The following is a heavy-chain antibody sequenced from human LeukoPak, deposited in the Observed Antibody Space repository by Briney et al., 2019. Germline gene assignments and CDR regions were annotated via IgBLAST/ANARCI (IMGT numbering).Heavy chain of an antibody. Sequence: SETLSLTCTVSGGSISSYYWGWIRQPAGKGLEWIGRIYTSGSTNYNPSLKSRVTMSVDTSKNQFSLKLSSVTAADTAVYYCARVSGYSYAEYYFDYWGQGTLVTVSS. CDR3: ARVSGYSYAEYYFDY. V-gene: IGHV4-4*07. CDR1: GGSISSYY. J-gene: IGHJ4*02. CDR2: IYTSGST. D-gene: IGHD5-18*01.